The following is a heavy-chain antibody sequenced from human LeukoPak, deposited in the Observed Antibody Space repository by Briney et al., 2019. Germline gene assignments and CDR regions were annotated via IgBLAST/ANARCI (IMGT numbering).Heavy chain of an antibody. J-gene: IGHJ6*02. V-gene: IGHV3-30*03. Sequence: GGSLRLSCAASGFTFSSYGMHWVRQAPGEGLEWVAVISYDGSNKYYADSVKGRFTISRDNSKNTLYLQMNSLRAEDTAVYYCARIYTPYYGMDVWGQGTTVTVSS. CDR1: GFTFSSYG. CDR2: ISYDGSNK. CDR3: ARIYTPYYGMDV. D-gene: IGHD2-15*01.